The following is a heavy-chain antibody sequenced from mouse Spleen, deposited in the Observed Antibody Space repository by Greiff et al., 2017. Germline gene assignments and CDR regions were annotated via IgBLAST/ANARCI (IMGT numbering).Heavy chain of an antibody. CDR3: AAGRLDY. Sequence: VQLKQSGPELVKPGASVKISCKASGYSFTGYYMNWVKQSPEKSLEWIGEINPSTGGTTYNQKFKAKATLTVDKSSSTAYMQLKSLTSEDSAVYYCAAGRLDYWGQGTTLTVSS. CDR2: INPSTGGT. J-gene: IGHJ2*01. CDR1: GYSFTGYY. V-gene: IGHV1-42*01.